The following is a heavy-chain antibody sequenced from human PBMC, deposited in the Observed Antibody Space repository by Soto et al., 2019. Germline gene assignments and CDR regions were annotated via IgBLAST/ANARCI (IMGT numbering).Heavy chain of an antibody. J-gene: IGHJ5*02. Sequence: ASVEVSCKASGYTFTSYGISWVRQAPGEGLEWMGWISAYNGNTNYAQKLQGRVTMTTDTSTSTAYMELRSLRSDDKAVYYCARLLSGYCTNGVCFPDSWFDPWGQGPMLTV. CDR3: ARLLSGYCTNGVCFPDSWFDP. D-gene: IGHD2-8*01. CDR2: ISAYNGNT. V-gene: IGHV1-18*04. CDR1: GYTFTSYG.